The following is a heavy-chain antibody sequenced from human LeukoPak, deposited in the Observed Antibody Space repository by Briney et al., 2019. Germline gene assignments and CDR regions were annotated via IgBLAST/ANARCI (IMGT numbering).Heavy chain of an antibody. CDR2: ISSGNGNT. D-gene: IGHD1-26*01. CDR1: GYTFTSYP. CDR3: ARDSGSGNNDY. V-gene: IGHV1-3*01. Sequence: ASVKVSCKASGYTFTSYPIHWLRPPPGQRLDWMGWISSGNGNTKYSQNFQGRVTFISNTSATTAFMELSSLRSEDAAVYYCARDSGSGNNDYWGQGTLVTVYS. J-gene: IGHJ4*02.